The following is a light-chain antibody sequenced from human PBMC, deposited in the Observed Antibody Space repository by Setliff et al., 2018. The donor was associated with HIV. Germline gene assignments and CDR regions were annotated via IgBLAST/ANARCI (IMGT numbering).Light chain of an antibody. V-gene: IGLV2-14*01. Sequence: QSVLTQPASVSGSPGQSITISCTGSSSDVGGYNYVSWYQQHPGKAPKLMIYEVRNQPSGVSNRFSGSKSGNTASLTISGLQAEDEADYYCSSYTSSSTRVFGTGTKVTV. CDR2: EVR. CDR1: SSDVGGYNY. J-gene: IGLJ1*01. CDR3: SSYTSSSTRV.